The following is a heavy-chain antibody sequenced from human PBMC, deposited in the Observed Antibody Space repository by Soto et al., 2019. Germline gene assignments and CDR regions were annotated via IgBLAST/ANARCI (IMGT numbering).Heavy chain of an antibody. J-gene: IGHJ4*02. CDR1: GGSLTSYP. D-gene: IGHD3-16*01. CDR2: IIPIHGTT. Sequence: QMEQSGAEVRKPGSSVKVSCKPSGGSLTSYPMAWVRQAPGLGFEWMGGIIPIHGTTEYAQKFQGRVTITADESTNRASLELTGLTTEDTAGYYCARGWGLVSWGQGTLVTVSS. CDR3: ARGWGLVS. V-gene: IGHV1-69*01.